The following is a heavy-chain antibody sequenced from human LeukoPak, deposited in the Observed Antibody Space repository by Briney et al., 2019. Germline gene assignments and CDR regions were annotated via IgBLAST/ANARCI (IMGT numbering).Heavy chain of an antibody. J-gene: IGHJ4*02. Sequence: SQTLSLTCAISGDSVSSNSAAWNWIRQSPSRCLEWLGRTYYRSKWYNDYAVSVKSRLTINPDTSKNQFSLQLNSVTPEDTAVYYCARDWVNYYDSSEPYYFDYWGQGTLVTVSS. D-gene: IGHD3-22*01. CDR1: GDSVSSNSAA. CDR3: ARDWVNYYDSSEPYYFDY. V-gene: IGHV6-1*01. CDR2: TYYRSKWYN.